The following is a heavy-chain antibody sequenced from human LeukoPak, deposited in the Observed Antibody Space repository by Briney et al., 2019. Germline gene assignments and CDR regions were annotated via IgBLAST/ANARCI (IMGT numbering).Heavy chain of an antibody. CDR1: GFTFSDYY. CDR3: ARSSCYFTYFDL. J-gene: IGHJ2*01. CDR2: ISSSGSTI. Sequence: GRSLRLSCAASGFTFSDYYMSWIRHAPGKGLEWVSYISSSGSTIYYADSVKGRFTISRDNAKNSLYLQMTRLRAEDSAVYYCARSSCYFTYFDLWGRDTLVTVSS. D-gene: IGHD2/OR15-2a*01. V-gene: IGHV3-11*04.